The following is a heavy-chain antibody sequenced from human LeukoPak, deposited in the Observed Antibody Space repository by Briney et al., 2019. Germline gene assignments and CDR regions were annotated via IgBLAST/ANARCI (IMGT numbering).Heavy chain of an antibody. CDR2: ISISGSKT. CDR3: ANEIRPNDY. D-gene: IGHD4-17*01. J-gene: IGHJ4*02. Sequence: PGGSLRLSCAASEFEFSSHVMTWVRQAPGKGLEWVSAISISGSKTYYADSVKGRFTISRDNSKNTLYLQMNSLRAEDTAVYYCANEIRPNDYWGQGTQVTVSS. CDR1: EFEFSSHV. V-gene: IGHV3-23*01.